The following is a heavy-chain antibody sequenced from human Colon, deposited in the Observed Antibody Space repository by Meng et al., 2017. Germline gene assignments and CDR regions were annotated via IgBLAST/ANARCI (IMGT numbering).Heavy chain of an antibody. CDR2: ISASNGNT. CDR3: ARLGLASYDYHAMDV. CDR1: GYTFTSYG. V-gene: IGHV1-18*04. Sequence: ASVKVSCKASGYTFTSYGISWVRQAPGQGLEWMGLISASNGNTNYAQKLQGRVTMTTDTSTSTAYMELRSLRSDDTAVYYCARLGLASYDYHAMDVWGQGTMVTVSS. D-gene: IGHD3-3*01. J-gene: IGHJ6*02.